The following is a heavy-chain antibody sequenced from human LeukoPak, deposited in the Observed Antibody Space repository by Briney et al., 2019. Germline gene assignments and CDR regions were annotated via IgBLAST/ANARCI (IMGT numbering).Heavy chain of an antibody. CDR3: AREMATEYYFDY. Sequence: ASVKVSCKASGYTFTTYAMHWVRQAPGQRLEWMGWINAGNGNTKYSQKFQARVTITRDTSASTAYMELSSLRSEDTAVYYCAREMATEYYFDYWGQGTLVTVSS. J-gene: IGHJ4*02. CDR2: INAGNGNT. CDR1: GYTFTTYA. D-gene: IGHD5-24*01. V-gene: IGHV1-3*01.